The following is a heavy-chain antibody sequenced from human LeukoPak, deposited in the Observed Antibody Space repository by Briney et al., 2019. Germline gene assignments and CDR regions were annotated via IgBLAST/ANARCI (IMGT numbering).Heavy chain of an antibody. CDR2: IYYSGST. Sequence: SETLSLTCTVSGGSISSYYWSWIRQPPGKGLEWIGYIYYSGSTDYNPSLKSRVTISVDASKNQFSLNLSSVTAADTAVYYCARHVRGSYRDYWGQGTLVTVSS. CDR1: GGSISSYY. CDR3: ARHVRGSYRDY. J-gene: IGHJ4*02. D-gene: IGHD1-26*01. V-gene: IGHV4-59*08.